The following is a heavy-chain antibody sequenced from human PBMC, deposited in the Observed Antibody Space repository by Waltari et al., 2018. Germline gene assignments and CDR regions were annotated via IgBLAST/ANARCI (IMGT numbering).Heavy chain of an antibody. V-gene: IGHV4-38-2*01. CDR2: IYHSGST. D-gene: IGHD2-15*01. J-gene: IGHJ4*02. CDR1: RYPISRGFY. CDR3: ARLLLAYFDY. Sequence: QVQLQESGPGLVKPSETMSLTCAVARYPISRGFYCGWIRPPTGKGLEWIGSIYHSGSTYYNPSLKSLVTISVDTSKNQFSLELSSVTAADTAVYYCARLLLAYFDYWGQGTLVTVSS.